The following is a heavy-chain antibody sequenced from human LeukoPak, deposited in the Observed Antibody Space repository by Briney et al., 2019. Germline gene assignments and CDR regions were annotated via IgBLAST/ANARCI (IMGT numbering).Heavy chain of an antibody. J-gene: IGHJ4*02. CDR1: GYTFTSYG. D-gene: IGHD6-19*01. CDR3: ARDEQWLVDY. Sequence: GASVKVSCKASGYTFTSYGISWVRQAPGQGLEWMGWISLYNGNTKYAQKLQGRVTLTTDTSTSTAYMELRSLRSDDTAVYNCARDEQWLVDYWGQGTLVTVSS. CDR2: ISLYNGNT. V-gene: IGHV1-18*01.